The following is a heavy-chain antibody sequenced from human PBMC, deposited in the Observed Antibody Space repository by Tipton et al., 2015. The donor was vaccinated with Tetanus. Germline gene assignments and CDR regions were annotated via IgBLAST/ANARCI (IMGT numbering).Heavy chain of an antibody. CDR1: GGSISSYY. J-gene: IGHJ5*02. Sequence: LSLTCTVSGGSISSYYWSWIRQPPGKGLEWIGYIYYSGSTNYNPSLKGRVTISVDTSKNQFSLKLSSVTAADTAVYYCARGGRYDYGVQGWFDPWGQGPLVTVSS. CDR3: ARGGRYDYGVQGWFDP. V-gene: IGHV4-59*01. D-gene: IGHD4-17*01. CDR2: IYYSGST.